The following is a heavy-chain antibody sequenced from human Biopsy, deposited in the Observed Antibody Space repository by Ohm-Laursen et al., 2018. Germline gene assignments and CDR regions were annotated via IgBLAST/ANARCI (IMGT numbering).Heavy chain of an antibody. V-gene: IGHV3-7*01. CDR2: INPDGSVK. Sequence: SLRLSCAASGFTFGDYYMSWIRQAPGKGLEWVANINPDGSVKYFADSVKGRFTISRDNAENSMYLQMSSLTVDDTAVYYCARDERWGQGTLVTVSS. CDR3: ARDER. CDR1: GFTFGDYY. J-gene: IGHJ4*02. D-gene: IGHD5-24*01.